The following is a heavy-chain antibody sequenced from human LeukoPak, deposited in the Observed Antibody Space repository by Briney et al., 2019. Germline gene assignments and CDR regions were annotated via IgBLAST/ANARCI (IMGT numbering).Heavy chain of an antibody. CDR3: AREIPGRIAADC. V-gene: IGHV3-48*01. CDR1: GFTFSDYS. D-gene: IGHD2-15*01. CDR2: IGGRGDGI. J-gene: IGHJ4*02. Sequence: GGSLRLSCAASGFTFSDYSMNWVRQAPGKGLEWISYIGGRGDGISYADSVKGRFIVPRDNAKNSLFLQMNRLRGEDTAIYFCAREIPGRIAADCWGQGTLVTVSS.